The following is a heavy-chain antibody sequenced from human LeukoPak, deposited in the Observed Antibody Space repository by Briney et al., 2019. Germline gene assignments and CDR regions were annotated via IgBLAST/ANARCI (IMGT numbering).Heavy chain of an antibody. Sequence: QSGGSLRLSCAASGFTLNSYGMHWVRQAPGKGLEWVAVISYDGSHKYYADSVKGRFTISRDNSKNTHYLQMNNLRAEDTAVYYCAQPGGSNHRHYYGMDVWGQGTTVTVSS. V-gene: IGHV3-30*18. CDR2: ISYDGSHK. CDR3: AQPGGSNHRHYYGMDV. CDR1: GFTLNSYG. J-gene: IGHJ6*02. D-gene: IGHD1-26*01.